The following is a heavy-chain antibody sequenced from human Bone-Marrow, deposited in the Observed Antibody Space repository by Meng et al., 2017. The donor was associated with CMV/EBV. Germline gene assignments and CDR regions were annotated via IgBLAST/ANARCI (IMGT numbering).Heavy chain of an antibody. CDR3: ASGTTSSLRALGY. J-gene: IGHJ4*02. Sequence: ASVKVSCKASGYTFTYRYLHWVRQAPGQGLEWMGWINPNSGGTNYAQKFQDRVTMTRDTSISTAYMELSRLRSDDTAVYYCASGTTSSLRALGYWGQGTLVTVSS. D-gene: IGHD2-2*01. CDR1: GYTFTYRY. V-gene: IGHV1-2*02. CDR2: INPNSGGT.